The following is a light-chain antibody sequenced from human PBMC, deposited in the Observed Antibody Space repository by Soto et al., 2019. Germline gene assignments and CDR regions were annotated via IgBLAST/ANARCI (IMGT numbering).Light chain of an antibody. J-gene: IGKJ4*01. Sequence: AIHLTQSPSSLSATVGDSVTITCRASQGIARALAWYQQKPGKAPKLLIYDASSLESGVPSRFSGSGYVTDFTLTINSLQPEDFATYYCQQFSNYPLTFGGGTKVEIK. CDR1: QGIARA. CDR3: QQFSNYPLT. CDR2: DAS. V-gene: IGKV1D-13*01.